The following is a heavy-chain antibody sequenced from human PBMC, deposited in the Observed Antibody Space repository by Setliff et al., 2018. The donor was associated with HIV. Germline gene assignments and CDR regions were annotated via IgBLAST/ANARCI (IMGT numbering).Heavy chain of an antibody. V-gene: IGHV3-33*06. J-gene: IGHJ4*02. CDR2: IWYDGSKK. Sequence: GGSLRLSCAASGFTFSSYGMNWVRQAPGKGLEWVAIIWYDGSKKYYADSVKGRFTMSRDNSKSTLYLQMNSLRAEDTAVYYCAKDHKGYYYDSSGYHYEGVDYWGQGTLVTVSS. D-gene: IGHD3-22*01. CDR3: AKDHKGYYYDSSGYHYEGVDY. CDR1: GFTFSSYG.